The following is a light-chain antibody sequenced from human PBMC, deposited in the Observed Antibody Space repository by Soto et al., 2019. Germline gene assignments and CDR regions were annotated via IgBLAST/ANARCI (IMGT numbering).Light chain of an antibody. J-gene: IGKJ2*03. CDR3: LQHNSYPHS. Sequence: DIQMIQSPSSLSASVGDRVTITCRASQGIRNALGWFQQKPGKAPKRLIYAASTLEGGVPSRFSGSGSGTEFTLTNSSLQPEDFATYYCLQHNSYPHSFGQGTKLEMK. CDR2: AAS. CDR1: QGIRNA. V-gene: IGKV1-17*01.